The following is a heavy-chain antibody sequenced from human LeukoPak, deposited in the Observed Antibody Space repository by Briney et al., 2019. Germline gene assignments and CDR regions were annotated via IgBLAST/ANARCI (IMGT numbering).Heavy chain of an antibody. J-gene: IGHJ4*02. D-gene: IGHD2-21*02. V-gene: IGHV3-30*02. CDR1: GFTFSSYG. CDR3: AKDRLVVVTATLDY. Sequence: GGSLRLSCAASGFTFSSYGMHWVRQAPGKGLEWVAFIRYDGSNKYYADSVKGRFTISRDNSKNTLYLQMNSLRAEDTAVYYCAKDRLVVVTATLDYWGQGTLVTVSS. CDR2: IRYDGSNK.